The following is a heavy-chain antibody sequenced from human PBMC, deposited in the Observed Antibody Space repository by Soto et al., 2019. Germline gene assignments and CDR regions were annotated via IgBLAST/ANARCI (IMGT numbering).Heavy chain of an antibody. Sequence: EVQLVESGGGLVKPGGSLRLSCAASGFAFSNAWMNWVRQAPGKGLEWVGRILSEANGGTTEYAAPVKGRFTISRDDSKNTLYLHLSTLKTEDTAVYYCAAETVYYDGSTYQSPFDFWGQGTLVTVSS. CDR1: GFAFSNAW. V-gene: IGHV3-15*07. CDR2: ILSEANGGTT. CDR3: AAETVYYDGSTYQSPFDF. D-gene: IGHD3-9*01. J-gene: IGHJ4*02.